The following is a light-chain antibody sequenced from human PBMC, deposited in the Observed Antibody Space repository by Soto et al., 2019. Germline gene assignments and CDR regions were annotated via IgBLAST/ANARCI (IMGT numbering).Light chain of an antibody. CDR1: SSDVGGYNY. Sequence: QSVLTQPASVSGSPGQSITISCTGTSSDVGGYNYVSWYQHHPGKAPKLMIYEVSNRPSGVSNRFSGSKSGNTASLTISGLQAEDEADYYCNSYTRSNTRLFGGGTKVTVL. V-gene: IGLV2-14*01. CDR2: EVS. J-gene: IGLJ2*01. CDR3: NSYTRSNTRL.